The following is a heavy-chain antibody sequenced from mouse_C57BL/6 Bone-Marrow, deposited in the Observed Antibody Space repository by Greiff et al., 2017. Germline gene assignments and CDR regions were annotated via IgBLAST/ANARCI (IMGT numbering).Heavy chain of an antibody. CDR3: ARPHYYGSSYGYFDV. J-gene: IGHJ1*03. V-gene: IGHV1-69*01. CDR2: IDPSDSYT. Sequence: QVQLKQPGAELVMPGASVKLSCKASGYTFTSYWMHWVKQRPGQGLEWIGEIDPSDSYTNYNQKFKGKSTLTVDKSSRTAYTQLSSLTSEDSAVYYCARPHYYGSSYGYFDVWGTGTTVTVSS. D-gene: IGHD1-1*01. CDR1: GYTFTSYW.